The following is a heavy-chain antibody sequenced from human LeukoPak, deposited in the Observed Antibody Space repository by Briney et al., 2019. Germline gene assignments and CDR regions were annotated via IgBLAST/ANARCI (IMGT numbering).Heavy chain of an antibody. D-gene: IGHD6-19*01. CDR1: GFTFSSFG. Sequence: GGSLRLSCAASGFTFSSFGMHWVRQAPGKGLEWVAVISYDGSNNYCADSVRGRFTISRDNSKNTLFVQMNSLRADDTAVYYCAKDRQGSSYSSGWYYYYGMDVWGQGTTVIVSS. CDR2: ISYDGSNN. J-gene: IGHJ6*02. V-gene: IGHV3-30*18. CDR3: AKDRQGSSYSSGWYYYYGMDV.